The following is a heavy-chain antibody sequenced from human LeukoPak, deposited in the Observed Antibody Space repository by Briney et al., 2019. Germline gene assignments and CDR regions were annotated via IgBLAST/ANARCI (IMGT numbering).Heavy chain of an antibody. V-gene: IGHV3-48*01. D-gene: IGHD6-19*01. CDR3: ARVHSSGWTSDFDY. J-gene: IGHJ4*02. CDR2: ISSSSSTI. Sequence: GGSLRLSCAASGFTFSSYSMNWARQAPGKGLEWVSYISSSSSTIYYADSVKGRFTISRDNAKNSLYLQMNSLRAEDTAVYYCARVHSSGWTSDFDYWGQGTLVTVSS. CDR1: GFTFSSYS.